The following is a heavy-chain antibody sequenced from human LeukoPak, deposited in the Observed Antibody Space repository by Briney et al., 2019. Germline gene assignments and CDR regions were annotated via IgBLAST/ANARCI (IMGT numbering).Heavy chain of an antibody. Sequence: KPSETLSLTCAVSGYSISSGYYWGWIRHPPGRGLEWIGTMRHSGRTYYNPSLQSRITISGDTSQNQFSIMLNSVTAVDTAVYYCGRRRIAVVVAGNLEAFDIWGHGEMVTVSS. CDR2: MRHSGRT. CDR1: GYSISSGYY. J-gene: IGHJ3*02. V-gene: IGHV4-38-2*01. CDR3: GRRRIAVVVAGNLEAFDI. D-gene: IGHD2-15*01.